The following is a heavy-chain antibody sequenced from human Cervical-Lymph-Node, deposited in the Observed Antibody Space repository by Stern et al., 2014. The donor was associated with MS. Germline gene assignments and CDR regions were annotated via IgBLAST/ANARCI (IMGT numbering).Heavy chain of an antibody. CDR2: ISGSSSTI. V-gene: IGHV3-48*01. CDR3: ASRTARGYGMDV. CDR1: GFTFSSYS. J-gene: IGHJ6*02. Sequence: EVHLVESGGGLVQPGGSLRLSCAASGFTFSSYSMNWVRQAPGKGLEWVSYISGSSSTIYYADSVKGRFTISRDNAKNSLYLQMNSLRAEDTAVYYCASRTARGYGMDVWGQGTTVTVSS. D-gene: IGHD1-1*01.